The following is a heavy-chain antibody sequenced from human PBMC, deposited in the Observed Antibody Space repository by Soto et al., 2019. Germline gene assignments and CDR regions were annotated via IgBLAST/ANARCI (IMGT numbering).Heavy chain of an antibody. D-gene: IGHD3-16*01. CDR1: GYTFTSYD. CDR2: MNPNSGNT. J-gene: IGHJ6*02. CDR3: ARGAPRQPTLYYYYIGMDV. V-gene: IGHV1-8*01. Sequence: QVQLVQSGAEVKKPGASVKVSCKASGYTFTSYDINWVRQATGQGLEWMGWMNPNSGNTGYAQKFQGRVTMTRITSTTTAYMELSSLRSEATAVNYRARGAPRQPTLYYYYIGMDVWGQGHTVPVSS.